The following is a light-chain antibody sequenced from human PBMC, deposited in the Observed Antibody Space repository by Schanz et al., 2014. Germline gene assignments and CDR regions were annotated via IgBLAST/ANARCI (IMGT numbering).Light chain of an antibody. CDR1: QSISNS. CDR2: TAS. J-gene: IGKJ4*01. Sequence: DIQMTQSPSSLSTFVGDRVTLTCRASQSISNSLNWYQQKPGKAPKLLIFTASSLQSGVPSTFSGSGSGTDFTLTISSLQAEDVAVFYCQQYNNWPPLTFGGGTKVVIK. V-gene: IGKV1-39*01. CDR3: QQYNNWPPLT.